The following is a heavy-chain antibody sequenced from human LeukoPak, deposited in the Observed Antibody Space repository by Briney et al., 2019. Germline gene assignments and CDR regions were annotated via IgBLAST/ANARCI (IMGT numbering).Heavy chain of an antibody. D-gene: IGHD4-11*01. V-gene: IGHV4-38-2*02. CDR1: GYSISSGYY. CDR2: IYHSGST. CDR3: ASINYPSDY. J-gene: IGHJ4*02. Sequence: SSETLSLTCTVSGYSISSGYYWGWIRQPPGKGLEWIGSIYHSGSTYYNLSLKSRVTISVDTSKNQFSLKLSSVTAADTAVYYCASINYPSDYWGQGTLVTVSS.